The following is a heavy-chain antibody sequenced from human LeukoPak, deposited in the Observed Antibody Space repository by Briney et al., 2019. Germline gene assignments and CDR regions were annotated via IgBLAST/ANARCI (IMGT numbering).Heavy chain of an antibody. Sequence: GGSLRLSCSASGFTFSTYAMAWVRQAPGKGLEWVSTISGSGANIYYADSVKGRFTISRDNAKNSLYLQMNSLRAEDTAVYYCACIGCSSTSSDYWGQGTLVTVSS. D-gene: IGHD2-2*01. J-gene: IGHJ4*02. CDR1: GFTFSTYA. CDR3: ACIGCSSTSSDY. CDR2: ISGSGANI. V-gene: IGHV3-21*01.